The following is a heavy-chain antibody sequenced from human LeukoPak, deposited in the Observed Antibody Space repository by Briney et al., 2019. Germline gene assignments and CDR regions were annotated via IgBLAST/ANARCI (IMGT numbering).Heavy chain of an antibody. D-gene: IGHD2-21*02. CDR1: GGSISSSNW. CDR3: AVYCGGDCYSGVNNWFDP. V-gene: IGHV4-4*02. CDR2: IYHSGST. J-gene: IGHJ5*02. Sequence: PSGTLSLTCAVSGGSISSSNWWSGVRQPPGKGLEWIGEIYHSGSTNYNPSLKSRVTISVDKSKNQFSLKLSSVTAADTAVYYCAVYCGGDCYSGVNNWFDPWGQGTLVTVSS.